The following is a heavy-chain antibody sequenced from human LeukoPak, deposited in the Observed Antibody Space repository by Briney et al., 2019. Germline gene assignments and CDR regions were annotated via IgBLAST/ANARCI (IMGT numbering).Heavy chain of an antibody. CDR1: GGSFSGYY. CDR3: AVYSTSSGWFDP. J-gene: IGHJ5*02. Sequence: SETLSLTCAVYGGSFSGYYWSWIRQPPGKGLEWIGEINHSGSTNYNPSLKSRVTISVDTSKNQFSLKVTSVTAADTAVYYCAVYSTSSGWFDPWGQGTLVTVSS. D-gene: IGHD6-6*01. CDR2: INHSGST. V-gene: IGHV4-34*01.